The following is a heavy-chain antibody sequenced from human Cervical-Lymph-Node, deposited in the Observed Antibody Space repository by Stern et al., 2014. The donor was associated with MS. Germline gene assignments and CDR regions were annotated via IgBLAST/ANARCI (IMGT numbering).Heavy chain of an antibody. CDR1: RFHFDDYA. V-gene: IGHV3-9*01. D-gene: IGHD6-19*01. Sequence: EVQLVESGGGLVQPGRALRLSCAGSRFHFDDYAMHWVRQAPGRGLGGGSSIRWNRGRMEYADSGKGRFTISRDNAKNSLYLQMDSLRVEDTAIYYCAKDISSGRWEAQYYYGMDVWGQGTTVTVSS. CDR3: AKDISSGRWEAQYYYGMDV. CDR2: IRWNRGRM. J-gene: IGHJ6*02.